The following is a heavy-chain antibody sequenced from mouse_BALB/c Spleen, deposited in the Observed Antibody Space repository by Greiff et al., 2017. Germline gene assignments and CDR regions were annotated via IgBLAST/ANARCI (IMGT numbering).Heavy chain of an antibody. V-gene: IGHV5-12-1*01. J-gene: IGHJ2*01. D-gene: IGHD2-4*01. CDR2: ISSGGGST. Sequence: VESGGGLVKPGGSLKLSCAASGFAFSSYDMSWVRQTPEKRLEWVAYISSGGGSTYYPDTVKGRFTISRDNAKNTLYLQMSSLKSEDTAMYYCARNDYLFDYWGQGTTLTVSS. CDR1: GFAFSSYD. CDR3: ARNDYLFDY.